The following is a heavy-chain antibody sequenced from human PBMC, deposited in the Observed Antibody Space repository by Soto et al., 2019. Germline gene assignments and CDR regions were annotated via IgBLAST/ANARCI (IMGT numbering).Heavy chain of an antibody. Sequence: QVQLVQSGAVVKKPGSSVKVSCKDSGGTFSSYAISWVRQAPGQGLEWMGGIIPIFGTANYAQKFQGRVTITADESTSTAYMELSSLRSEDTAVYYCARASAGMAYYYGMDVWGQGTTVTVSS. CDR2: IIPIFGTA. CDR3: ARASAGMAYYYGMDV. V-gene: IGHV1-69*12. J-gene: IGHJ6*02. CDR1: GGTFSSYA. D-gene: IGHD2-8*01.